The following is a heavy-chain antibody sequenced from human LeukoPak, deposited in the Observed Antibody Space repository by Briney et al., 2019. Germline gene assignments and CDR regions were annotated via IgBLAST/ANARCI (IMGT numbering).Heavy chain of an antibody. CDR1: GFTFSSYA. CDR3: AKMPVSYSSGWSNFDY. CDR2: ISGSGGST. J-gene: IGHJ4*02. Sequence: PGGSLRLSCAASGFTFSSYAMSWVRQARGKGLEWVSVISGSGGSTYYADSVKGRFTISRDNSKNTLYLQLNSLRAEDTAVYYCAKMPVSYSSGWSNFDYWGQGTLVTVSS. V-gene: IGHV3-23*01. D-gene: IGHD6-19*01.